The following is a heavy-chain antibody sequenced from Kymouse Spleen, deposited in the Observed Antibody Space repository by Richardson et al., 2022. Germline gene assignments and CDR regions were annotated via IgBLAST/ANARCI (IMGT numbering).Heavy chain of an antibody. CDR1: GGSISSGGYY. V-gene: IGHV4-31*03. D-gene: IGHD7-27*02. CDR3: AREDWGYYYYGMDV. Sequence: QVQLQESGPGLVKPSQTLSLTCTVSGGSISSGGYYWSWIRQHPGKGLEWIGYIYYSGSTYYNPSLKSRVTISVDTSKNQFSLKLSSVTAADTAVYYCAREDWGYYYYGMDVWGQGTTVTVSS. J-gene: IGHJ6*02. CDR2: IYYSGST.